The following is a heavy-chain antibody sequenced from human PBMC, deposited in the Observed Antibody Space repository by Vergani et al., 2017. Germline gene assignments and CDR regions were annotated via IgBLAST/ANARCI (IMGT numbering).Heavy chain of an antibody. CDR2: ISSSCSTI. Sequence: VQLVESGGGVVQPGRSLRLSCAASGFTFSSYEMNWVRQAPGKGLEWVSYISSSCSTIYYADSVKGRFTISRDNAKNSLYLQMNSLRAEDTAVYYCARESYTGCSSTSCYPFDYWGQGTLVTVSS. CDR3: ARESYTGCSSTSCYPFDY. D-gene: IGHD2-2*01. V-gene: IGHV3-48*03. CDR1: GFTFSSYE. J-gene: IGHJ4*02.